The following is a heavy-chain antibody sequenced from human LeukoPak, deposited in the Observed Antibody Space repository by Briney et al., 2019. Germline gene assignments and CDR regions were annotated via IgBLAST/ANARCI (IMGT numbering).Heavy chain of an antibody. CDR2: IYPSDSDT. CDR1: GYSFTTYW. CDR3: VRGYFFDC. Sequence: GESLKISCKGSGYSFTTYWIGWVRQMPGKGLEWLGIIYPSDSDTKYSPSFQGQVTISADKSTSTAYLQWSSLKASDTAMYYCVRGYFFDCWGEGTLVAVSS. J-gene: IGHJ4*02. D-gene: IGHD3-22*01. V-gene: IGHV5-51*01.